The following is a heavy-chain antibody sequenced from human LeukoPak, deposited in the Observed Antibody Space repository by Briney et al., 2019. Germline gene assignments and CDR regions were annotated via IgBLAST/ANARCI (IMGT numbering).Heavy chain of an antibody. CDR2: INHSGSA. CDR3: ARGPIVGATDS. D-gene: IGHD1-26*01. V-gene: IGHV4-34*01. CDR1: GGSFIGYY. Sequence: PSETLSLNCAVPGGSFIGYYWNWIRQPPGKELEWVGEINHSGSANYNPSLKSRVTISVDTSKNQFSLRLSSVTATDTAVYYCARGPIVGATDSWGQGTLVTVSS. J-gene: IGHJ4*02.